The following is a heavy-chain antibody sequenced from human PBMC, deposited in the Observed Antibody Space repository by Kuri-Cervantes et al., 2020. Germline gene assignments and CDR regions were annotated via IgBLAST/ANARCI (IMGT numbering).Heavy chain of an antibody. V-gene: IGHV5-51*01. D-gene: IGHD5-18*01. Sequence: GGSLRLSCKGSGYSFTSYWIGWVRQMPGKGLEWMGIIYPGDSDTRYSPSFQGQVTISADKSISTAFLEWSSMKASDTAIYYCATSLSAIGSFDYWGQGTVVTVSS. CDR2: IYPGDSDT. J-gene: IGHJ4*02. CDR1: GYSFTSYW. CDR3: ATSLSAIGSFDY.